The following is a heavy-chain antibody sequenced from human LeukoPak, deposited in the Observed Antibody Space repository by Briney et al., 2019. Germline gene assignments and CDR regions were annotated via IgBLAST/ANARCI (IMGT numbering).Heavy chain of an antibody. J-gene: IGHJ4*02. Sequence: PGGSLRLSCSASGFSFRSYAMHWVRQAPGKGLEYVSAIGTNGGTTYYADSVKGRFTLSRENSKNTLYLQMSSLRAEDTAVYYCVKKGPYCGGDCYGYYFDYWGQGTLVTVSS. CDR1: GFSFRSYA. D-gene: IGHD2-21*02. V-gene: IGHV3-64D*09. CDR3: VKKGPYCGGDCYGYYFDY. CDR2: IGTNGGTT.